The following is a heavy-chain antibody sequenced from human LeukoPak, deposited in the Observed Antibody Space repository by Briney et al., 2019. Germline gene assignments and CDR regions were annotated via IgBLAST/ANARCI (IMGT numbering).Heavy chain of an antibody. J-gene: IGHJ6*02. Sequence: SETLSLTCTVSGGYISSYYWSWIRQPPGKGLEWIGYIFYSWRANYNPSLKSRVTISVDTSKNQFSLKLSSVTAADTAVYYCARDRAYCGGDCYSPETYYYYGMDVWGQGTTVTVSS. CDR3: ARDRAYCGGDCYSPETYYYYGMDV. D-gene: IGHD2-21*02. CDR2: IFYSWRA. CDR1: GGYISSYY. V-gene: IGHV4-59*01.